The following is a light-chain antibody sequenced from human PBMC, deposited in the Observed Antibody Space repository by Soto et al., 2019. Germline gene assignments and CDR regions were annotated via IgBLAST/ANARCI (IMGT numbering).Light chain of an antibody. Sequence: QPVLTQPPSVSGAPGQRVTISCTGSTSNIGAGYEVHWYQQLPGTAPKLLVSGHNIRPSGVPDRFSGSKSGNTASLTVSGLQTEDEADYYCSSYAGVKNFVVFGGGTKVTVL. J-gene: IGLJ2*01. CDR2: GHN. V-gene: IGLV1-40*01. CDR3: SSYAGVKNFVV. CDR1: TSNIGAGYE.